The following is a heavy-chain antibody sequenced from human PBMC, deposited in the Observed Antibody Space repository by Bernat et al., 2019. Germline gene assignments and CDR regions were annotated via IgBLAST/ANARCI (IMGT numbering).Heavy chain of an antibody. CDR2: ISHSGRT. CDR1: GGSFSGYS. J-gene: IGHJ4*02. D-gene: IGHD6-13*01. V-gene: IGHV4-34*01. CDR3: ARGNMAASIFY. Sequence: QVQLQQWGAGLLKPSETLSLTCAVYGGSFSGYSWTWFRQPPGKGLEWIVEISHSGRTNYNPSLKSRVTISIDTSKNQFSVSMGCVTAADTDLYYCARGNMAASIFYWGKGTLVTVSA.